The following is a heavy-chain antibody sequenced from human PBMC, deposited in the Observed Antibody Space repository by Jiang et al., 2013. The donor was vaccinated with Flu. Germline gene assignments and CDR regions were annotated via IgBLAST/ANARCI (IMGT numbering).Heavy chain of an antibody. J-gene: IGHJ3*02. V-gene: IGHV1-46*01. D-gene: IGHD3-22*01. CDR2: INPSGGST. CDR1: YTFTSYY. CDR3: ARELLPYYYDSSGSERRGAFDI. Sequence: YTFTSYYMHWVRQAPGQGLEWMGIINPSGGSTSYAQKFQGRVTMTRDTSTSTVYMELSSLRSEDTAVYYCARELLPYYYDSSGSERRGAFDIWGQGTMVTVSS.